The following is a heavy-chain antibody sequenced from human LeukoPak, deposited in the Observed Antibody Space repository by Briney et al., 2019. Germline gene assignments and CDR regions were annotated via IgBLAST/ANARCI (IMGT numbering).Heavy chain of an antibody. J-gene: IGHJ4*02. CDR1: GGSLSGYY. V-gene: IGHV4-34*01. CDR3: ARAAHSMVRGVGDY. D-gene: IGHD3-10*01. CDR2: INHSGST. Sequence: PSETLSLTCAVYGGSLSGYYWSWIRQPPGKGLEWIGEINHSGSTNYNPSLKSRVTISVDTSKNQFSLKLSSVTAADTAVYYCARAAHSMVRGVGDYWGQGTLVTVSS.